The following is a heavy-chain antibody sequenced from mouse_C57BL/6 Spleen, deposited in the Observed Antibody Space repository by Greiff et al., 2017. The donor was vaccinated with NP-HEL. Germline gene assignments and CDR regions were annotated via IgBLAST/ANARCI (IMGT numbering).Heavy chain of an antibody. CDR3: ARGGLYYYGSSSWYFDV. Sequence: ESGPGLVKPSQSLSLTCSVTGYSITSGYYWNWIRQFPGNKLEWMGYISYDGSNNYNPSLKNRISITRDTSKNQFFLKLNSVTTEDTATYYCARGGLYYYGSSSWYFDVWGTGTTVTVSS. CDR1: GYSITSGYY. J-gene: IGHJ1*03. CDR2: ISYDGSN. D-gene: IGHD1-1*01. V-gene: IGHV3-6*01.